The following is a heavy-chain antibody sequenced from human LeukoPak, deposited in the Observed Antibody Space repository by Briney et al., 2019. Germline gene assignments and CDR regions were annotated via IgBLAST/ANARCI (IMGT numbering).Heavy chain of an antibody. Sequence: ASVKVSCKGSGYTFTGHYMHWVRQAPGQGPEWMGWINPHSGGTNYAQKFQGWVTMTRDTSISTAYMELSRLRSDDTAVYYCARDVVGRGYCSGATCFPDYYGMDVWGQGTTVTVSS. V-gene: IGHV1-2*04. CDR2: INPHSGGT. J-gene: IGHJ6*02. CDR3: ARDVVGRGYCSGATCFPDYYGMDV. D-gene: IGHD2-15*01. CDR1: GYTFTGHY.